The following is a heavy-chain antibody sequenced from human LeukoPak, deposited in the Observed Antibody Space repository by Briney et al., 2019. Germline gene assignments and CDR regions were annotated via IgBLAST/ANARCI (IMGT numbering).Heavy chain of an antibody. J-gene: IGHJ4*02. CDR1: GYTFTGYY. CDR2: MNPNSGDT. Sequence: ASVKVSCKTSGYTFTGYYMHWVRQAPGQGLEWMGRMNPNSGDTNYAQKFQGRVTMTRDTSINTACMELSSLRSDGTAVYYCVPRGDGGFDYWGQGTLVIVSS. V-gene: IGHV1-2*06. CDR3: VPRGDGGFDY. D-gene: IGHD3-16*01.